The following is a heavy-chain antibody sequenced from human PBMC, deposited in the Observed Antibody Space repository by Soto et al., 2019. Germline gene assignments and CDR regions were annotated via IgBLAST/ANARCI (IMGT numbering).Heavy chain of an antibody. CDR2: IIPIFGTA. J-gene: IGHJ1*01. V-gene: IGHV1-69*06. CDR3: ARLGPSSRGYDRYHFYA. Sequence: SVNVSWKSSGGTFSSYAISWVRQAPGQGLEWMGGIIPIFGTANYAQKFQGRVTITADKSTSTAYMELSSLRSEDTAVYYCARLGPSSRGYDRYHFYAWGQGTLVTVSS. CDR1: GGTFSSYA. D-gene: IGHD5-12*01.